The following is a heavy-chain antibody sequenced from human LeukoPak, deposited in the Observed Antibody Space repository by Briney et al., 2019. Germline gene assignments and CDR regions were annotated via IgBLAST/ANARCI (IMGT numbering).Heavy chain of an antibody. V-gene: IGHV4-59*01. CDR2: IYYSGST. D-gene: IGHD6-19*01. J-gene: IGHJ5*02. CDR1: GGSISSYY. Sequence: SETLSLTCTVSGGSISSYYWSWIRQPPGKGLEWIGYIYYSGSTNYNPPLKSRVTISVDTSKNQFSLKLSSVTAADTAVYYCARVDSSGWAAGWFDPWGQGTLVTVSS. CDR3: ARVDSSGWAAGWFDP.